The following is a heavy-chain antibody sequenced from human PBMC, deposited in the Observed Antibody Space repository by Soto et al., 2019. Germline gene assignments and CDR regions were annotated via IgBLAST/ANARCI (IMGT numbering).Heavy chain of an antibody. CDR2: SKGKSDGGTR. J-gene: IGHJ4*02. V-gene: IGHV3-15*01. CDR1: GFTFTDTW. D-gene: IGHD5-12*01. CDR3: TTRLV. Sequence: EVQLVESGGGLIKPGASLRLCCAASGFTFTDTWMTWVRQAPGKGLEWVGRSKGKSDGGTRDYAAPVRGRFTISRDDSKNTLYLHMNSLKTEDTAVYYCTTRLVWGQGTLVTVSS.